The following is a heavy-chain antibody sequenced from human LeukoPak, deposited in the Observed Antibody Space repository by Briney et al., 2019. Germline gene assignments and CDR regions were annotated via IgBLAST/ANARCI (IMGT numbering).Heavy chain of an antibody. Sequence: SVKVSCKASGGTFSSYAINWVRQAPRQGLEWMGRIIPILGIANYAQTFQGRVTIPADKSTSTAYMELSSLRSEDTAVYYCARGAVGATTLDYWGQGTLVTVSS. D-gene: IGHD1-26*01. CDR2: IIPILGIA. CDR1: GGTFSSYA. CDR3: ARGAVGATTLDY. J-gene: IGHJ4*02. V-gene: IGHV1-69*04.